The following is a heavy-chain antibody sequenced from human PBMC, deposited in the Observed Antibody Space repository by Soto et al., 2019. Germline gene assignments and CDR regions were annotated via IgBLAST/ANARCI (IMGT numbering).Heavy chain of an antibody. D-gene: IGHD2-8*01. CDR2: INAGNGNT. J-gene: IGHJ3*02. CDR3: ARGQDLMVYAIRYAFDI. V-gene: IGHV1-3*01. CDR1: GYTFTSYA. Sequence: QVQLVQSGAEVKKPGASVKVSCKASGYTFTSYAMHWVRQAPGQRLEWMGWINAGNGNTKYSQKFQGRVTITRDTSASTAYMELSSLRSEDTAVYYCARGQDLMVYAIRYAFDIWGQGTMVTVSS.